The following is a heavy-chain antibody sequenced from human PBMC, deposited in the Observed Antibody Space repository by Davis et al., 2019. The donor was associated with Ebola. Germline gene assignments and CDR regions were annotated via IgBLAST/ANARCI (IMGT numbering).Heavy chain of an antibody. CDR3: ATHRLGYCSGGSCYNWFDP. V-gene: IGHV1-3*01. J-gene: IGHJ5*02. D-gene: IGHD2-15*01. Sequence: ASVKVSCKASGYTFTRYAMHWVRQAPGQRLEWMGWINAGNGNTKYSQKFQGRVTITRDTSASTAYMELSSLRSEDTAVYYCATHRLGYCSGGSCYNWFDPWGQGTLVTVSS. CDR2: INAGNGNT. CDR1: GYTFTRYA.